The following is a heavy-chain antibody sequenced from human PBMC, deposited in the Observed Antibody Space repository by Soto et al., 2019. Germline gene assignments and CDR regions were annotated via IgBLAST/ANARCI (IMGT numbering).Heavy chain of an antibody. D-gene: IGHD6-6*01. J-gene: IGHJ4*02. CDR2: ISGSTGTT. Sequence: EQVLESGGGLVQPGGSLRLSCEASGFMFNHYAMAWVRQTPGKELEWVSVISGSTGTTYYADSVKGRFTISRDNSKNTVYLQMNSLRVEDSALYSCAKVIVLGASTLEYWGPGTRVTVSS. CDR3: AKVIVLGASTLEY. CDR1: GFMFNHYA. V-gene: IGHV3-23*01.